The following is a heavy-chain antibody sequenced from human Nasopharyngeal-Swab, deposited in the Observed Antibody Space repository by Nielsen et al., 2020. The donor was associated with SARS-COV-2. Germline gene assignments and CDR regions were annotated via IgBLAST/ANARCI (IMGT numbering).Heavy chain of an antibody. D-gene: IGHD3-3*01. CDR3: AREDYDFWSGWVSAFDI. CDR2: INTNTGNP. CDR1: GYTFTSYA. Sequence: ASVKVSCKASGYTFTSYAMNWVRQAPGQGLEWMGWINTNTGNPTYAQGFTGRFVFSLDTSVSTAYLQISSLKAEDTAAYYCAREDYDFWSGWVSAFDIWGQGTMVTVSS. V-gene: IGHV7-4-1*02. J-gene: IGHJ3*02.